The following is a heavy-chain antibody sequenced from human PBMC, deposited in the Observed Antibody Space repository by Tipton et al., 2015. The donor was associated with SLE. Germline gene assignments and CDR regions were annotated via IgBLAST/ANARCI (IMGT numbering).Heavy chain of an antibody. Sequence: TLSLTCTVSGGSIISMSYYWGWFRQPPGQGLEWIANIYYSGTTDYNPSLKSRVTLSVDTSKNQFSLNLNSVTAADTAVYYCARLQPGGNKGDYYNYYGMDVWGQGTTVTVSS. V-gene: IGHV4-39*07. D-gene: IGHD1/OR15-1a*01. CDR3: ARLQPGGNKGDYYNYYGMDV. CDR1: GGSIISMSYY. J-gene: IGHJ6*02. CDR2: IYYSGTT.